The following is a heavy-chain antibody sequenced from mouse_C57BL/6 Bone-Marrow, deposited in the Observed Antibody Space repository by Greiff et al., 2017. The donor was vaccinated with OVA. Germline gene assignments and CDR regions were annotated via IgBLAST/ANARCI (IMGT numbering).Heavy chain of an antibody. D-gene: IGHD1-1*01. V-gene: IGHV1-4*01. Sequence: VKLQESGAELARPGASVKMSCKASGYTFTSYTMHWVKQRPGQGLEWIGYINPSSGYTKYNQKFKDKATLTADKSSSTAYMQLSSLTSEDSAVYYCARFHYYGSSDWYFDVWGTGTTVTVSS. J-gene: IGHJ1*03. CDR2: INPSSGYT. CDR1: GYTFTSYT. CDR3: ARFHYYGSSDWYFDV.